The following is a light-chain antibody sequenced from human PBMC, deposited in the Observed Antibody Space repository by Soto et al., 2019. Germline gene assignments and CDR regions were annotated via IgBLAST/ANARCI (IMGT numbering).Light chain of an antibody. Sequence: GDRVTITCRASQRISSWLAWYQQKPGKAPKFLIYGGSTLESGVPARFSGSGSGTEFTLTISSLQPDDFGTYFCQQYDSYPWTFGQGTKVDIK. CDR2: GGS. J-gene: IGKJ1*01. CDR3: QQYDSYPWT. V-gene: IGKV1-5*01. CDR1: QRISSW.